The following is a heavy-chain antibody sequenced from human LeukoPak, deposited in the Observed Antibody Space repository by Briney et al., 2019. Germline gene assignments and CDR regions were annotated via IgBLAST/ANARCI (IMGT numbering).Heavy chain of an antibody. Sequence: GGSLRLSCAASGFTFSSYAMNWVRQAPGKGLECVSAISGSGGTTYYADSVKGRFTISRDNSKNTLYLQMNSLRAEDTAVYYCAKDTQQVVPRGPDYWGQGTLVTVSS. CDR1: GFTFSSYA. D-gene: IGHD6-13*01. CDR3: AKDTQQVVPRGPDY. V-gene: IGHV3-23*01. J-gene: IGHJ4*02. CDR2: ISGSGGTT.